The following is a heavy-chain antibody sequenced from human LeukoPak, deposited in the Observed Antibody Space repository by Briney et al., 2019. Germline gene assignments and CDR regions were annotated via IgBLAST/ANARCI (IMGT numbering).Heavy chain of an antibody. V-gene: IGHV4-34*01. CDR2: INHSGST. CDR1: GGSLSGYY. Sequence: KPSETLSLTCAVYGGSLSGYYWSWIRQPPGKGLEWIREINHSGSTNYNPSLKSRVTISVDTSKNQFSLKLSSVTAAYTAVCDCERAKKRPARVIYCWGKRTLVTVSS. CDR3: ERAKKRPARVIYC. D-gene: IGHD6-6*01. J-gene: IGHJ4*02.